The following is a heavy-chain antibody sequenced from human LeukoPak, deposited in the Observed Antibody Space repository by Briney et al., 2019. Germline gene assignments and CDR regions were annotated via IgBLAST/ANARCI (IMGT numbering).Heavy chain of an antibody. V-gene: IGHV1-2*02. J-gene: IGHJ6*02. D-gene: IGHD3-3*01. CDR1: GYTFTGYY. CDR3: ARGNDFWSGYTLLYYHYGMDV. Sequence: GASVKVSCKASGYTFTGYYMHWVRQAPGQGLEWMGWINPNSGGTNYAQKFQGRVTMTRDTSISTAYMELSRLRSDDTAVYYCARGNDFWSGYTLLYYHYGMDVWGQGTTVTVSS. CDR2: INPNSGGT.